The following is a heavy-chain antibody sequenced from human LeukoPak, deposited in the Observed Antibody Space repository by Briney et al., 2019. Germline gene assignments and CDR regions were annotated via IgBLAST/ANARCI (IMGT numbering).Heavy chain of an antibody. CDR1: GGSISSYY. CDR3: ARGGIQLWLYVLDY. V-gene: IGHV4-59*01. CDR2: IYYSGST. Sequence: SETLSLTCTVSGGSISSYYWSWIRQPPGKGLVGIGYIYYSGSTNYNPSLKSRVTILVDTSKNQFSLKLSSVTAADTAVYYCARGGIQLWLYVLDYWGQGTLVTVSS. D-gene: IGHD5-18*01. J-gene: IGHJ4*02.